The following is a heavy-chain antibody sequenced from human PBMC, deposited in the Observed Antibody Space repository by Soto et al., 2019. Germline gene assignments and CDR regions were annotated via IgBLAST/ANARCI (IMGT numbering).Heavy chain of an antibody. D-gene: IGHD1-1*01. Sequence: PGGSLRLSCAASGFTVSSNYMSWVRQAPGKGLEWVSVIYNGGSTYYADSVKGRFTISRDNSKNTLYLQMNSLRAEDTAVYYCARVVYWNDDYFEYWGQGTLVTVSS. CDR2: IYNGGST. CDR3: ARVVYWNDDYFEY. V-gene: IGHV3-66*01. J-gene: IGHJ4*02. CDR1: GFTVSSNY.